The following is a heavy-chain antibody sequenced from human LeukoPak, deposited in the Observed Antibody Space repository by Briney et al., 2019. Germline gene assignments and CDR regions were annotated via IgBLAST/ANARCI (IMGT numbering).Heavy chain of an antibody. J-gene: IGHJ6*03. CDR2: FSSGDTNI. Sequence: GGSLILSCAASGFNFSDYYMSWVRQAPGRGLEWISFFSSGDTNIKYADSVKGRFTISRDNAKNSLYLQMNSLRAEDTAVYFCAREIHTTGYYHAGGYMDVWGEGTTVTVSS. D-gene: IGHD3-9*01. V-gene: IGHV3-11*04. CDR1: GFNFSDYY. CDR3: AREIHTTGYYHAGGYMDV.